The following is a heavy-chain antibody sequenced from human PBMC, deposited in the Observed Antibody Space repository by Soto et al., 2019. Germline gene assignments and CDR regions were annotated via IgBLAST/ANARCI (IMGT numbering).Heavy chain of an antibody. Sequence: SETLSLTCAVSGYSISSWYYWGWIRQPPGKGLEWIGTIYHSGSTYYNPSLKTRVTISVDTSKNQFSLKLSSVTAADTAVYYCARALYWSAGSCSPLGGMDVWGQGTTVTVSS. J-gene: IGHJ6*02. D-gene: IGHD2-15*01. CDR1: GYSISSWYY. V-gene: IGHV4-38-2*01. CDR3: ARALYWSAGSCSPLGGMDV. CDR2: IYHSGST.